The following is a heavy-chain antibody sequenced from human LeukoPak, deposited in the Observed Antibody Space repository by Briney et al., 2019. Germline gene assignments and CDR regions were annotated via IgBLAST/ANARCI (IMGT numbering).Heavy chain of an antibody. V-gene: IGHV1-46*01. CDR3: ARDRGIAVAPYYFDY. D-gene: IGHD6-19*01. Sequence: ASVKVSCKASGYTFTSYYMHWVRQAPGQGLEWMGIINPSGGSTSYAQKFQGRVTMTRDTSTSTVYMELSSLRSEDTAVYYCARDRGIAVAPYYFDYWGQGTLVTVSS. CDR2: INPSGGST. CDR1: GYTFTSYY. J-gene: IGHJ4*02.